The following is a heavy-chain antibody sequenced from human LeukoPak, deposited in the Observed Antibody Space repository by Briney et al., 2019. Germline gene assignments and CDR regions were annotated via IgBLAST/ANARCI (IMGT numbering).Heavy chain of an antibody. D-gene: IGHD5-12*01. Sequence: GASVKVSCKASGYTFTSYGISWVRQAPGQGLEWMGWINPNSGGTNYAQKFQGRVTMTRDTSISTAYMELSRLRSDDTAVYYCTIVATRGGGDYWGQGTLVTVSS. V-gene: IGHV1-2*02. CDR1: GYTFTSYG. CDR3: TIVATRGGGDY. CDR2: INPNSGGT. J-gene: IGHJ4*02.